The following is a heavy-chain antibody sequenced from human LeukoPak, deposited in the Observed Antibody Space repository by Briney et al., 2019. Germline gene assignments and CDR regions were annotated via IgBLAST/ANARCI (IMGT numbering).Heavy chain of an antibody. Sequence: PGGSLRLSCAASGFTFDDYAMHWVRQAPGKGLEWVSGISWNSGSIGCADSVKGRFTISRDNAKNSLYLQMNSLRAEDTALYYCAKDNYDFWSGSYGMDVWGQGTTVTVSS. CDR2: ISWNSGSI. V-gene: IGHV3-9*01. CDR1: GFTFDDYA. D-gene: IGHD3-3*01. CDR3: AKDNYDFWSGSYGMDV. J-gene: IGHJ6*02.